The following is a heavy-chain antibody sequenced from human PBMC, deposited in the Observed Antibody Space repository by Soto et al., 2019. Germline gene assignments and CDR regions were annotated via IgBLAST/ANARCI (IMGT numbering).Heavy chain of an antibody. Sequence: PSDTLSLTCFFSVFSVISIGYYWCFIRQPPGKGLEWIVCVYYSFSSNYNPSLKSRVTFSVDTSKNQFYLNLRSVTAAETAVYYCARRVEEKRYFGLEVWGQGTTVTVSS. CDR2: VYYSFSS. J-gene: IGHJ6*02. D-gene: IGHD1-1*01. V-gene: IGHV4-39*01. CDR1: VFSVISIGYY. CDR3: ARRVEEKRYFGLEV.